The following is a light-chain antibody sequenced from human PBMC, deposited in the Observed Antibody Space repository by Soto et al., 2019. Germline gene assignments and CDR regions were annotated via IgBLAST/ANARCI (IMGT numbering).Light chain of an antibody. CDR3: SSYGASSTL. Sequence: QSALTQPASVSGSPGQSITISCTGSSSDIGGFNYVSWYQQHPGKAPKLLIYDVSYRPSGISDRFSGSKSGNTASLTISGLQPEDEADYYCSSYGASSTLFGGGTKVT. CDR1: SSDIGGFNY. CDR2: DVS. V-gene: IGLV2-14*03. J-gene: IGLJ2*01.